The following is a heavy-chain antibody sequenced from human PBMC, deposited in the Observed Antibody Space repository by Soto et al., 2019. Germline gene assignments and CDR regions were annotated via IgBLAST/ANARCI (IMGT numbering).Heavy chain of an antibody. Sequence: GASVKVSCKVSGYTLTELSMHWVRQAPGKGLEWMGGFDPEDGETIYAQKFQGRVTMTEDTSTDTAYMELSSLRSEDTAVYYCATTGTWNDATGYYYYGMDVWGQGTTVTVSS. CDR3: ATTGTWNDATGYYYYGMDV. CDR1: GYTLTELS. V-gene: IGHV1-24*01. CDR2: FDPEDGET. D-gene: IGHD1-1*01. J-gene: IGHJ6*02.